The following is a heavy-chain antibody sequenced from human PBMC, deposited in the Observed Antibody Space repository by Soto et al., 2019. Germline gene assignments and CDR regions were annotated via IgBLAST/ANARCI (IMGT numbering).Heavy chain of an antibody. V-gene: IGHV3-7*04. CDR1: GFTFSSYW. J-gene: IGHJ4*02. CDR2: IKQDGGEK. CDR3: GRDLRDWDSGSYSYDY. D-gene: IGHD1-26*01. Sequence: EVQLVESGGGLVQPGGSLRLSCAASGFTFSSYWMSWVRQAPGKGLEWVANIKQDGGEKNYVDSVKGRFTISRDNAKKSLYLQMNSLRAADTAVYYCGRDLRDWDSGSYSYDYWGQGTLVTVSS.